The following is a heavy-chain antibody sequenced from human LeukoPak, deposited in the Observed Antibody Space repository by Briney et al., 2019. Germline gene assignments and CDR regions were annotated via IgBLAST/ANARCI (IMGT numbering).Heavy chain of an antibody. V-gene: IGHV4-59*08. Sequence: PSETLSLTCTVSGGSISSYYWSWIRQPPGKGLEWIGYIYYSGSTNYNPSLKSRVTISVDTSKNQFSLKLSSVTAADTAVYYCARHENVLLWFGVMDVWGQGTTVTVSS. CDR1: GGSISSYY. CDR2: IYYSGST. D-gene: IGHD3-10*01. J-gene: IGHJ6*02. CDR3: ARHENVLLWFGVMDV.